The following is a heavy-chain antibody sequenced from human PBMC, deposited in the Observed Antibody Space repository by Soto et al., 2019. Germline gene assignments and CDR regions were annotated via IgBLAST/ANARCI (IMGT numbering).Heavy chain of an antibody. CDR3: ARDTSAPWPYYLDY. J-gene: IGHJ4*02. D-gene: IGHD3-10*01. Sequence: EVQLVESGGGLVQPGGSLRLSCAASGFTFSTYWMSWVRQAPGKGLEWVANIKQDGGEKYYLDSVKGRFTISRDNAKNSLYLQMTSLRAEDTAVYYCARDTSAPWPYYLDYWGQGTLVTVSS. V-gene: IGHV3-7*01. CDR1: GFTFSTYW. CDR2: IKQDGGEK.